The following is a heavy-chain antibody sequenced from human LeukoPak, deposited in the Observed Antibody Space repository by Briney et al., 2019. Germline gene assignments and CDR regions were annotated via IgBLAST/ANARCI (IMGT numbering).Heavy chain of an antibody. CDR3: ARGLVLGASDI. CDR2: ISSTYTI. Sequence: GGSLRLSCAASGFTFSSYSMNWVRQAPGKGLEWISYISSTYTIDYTDSVKGRFTISRDNAKNSPYLQMNSLRADDTAVYYCARGLVLGASDIWGQGTMVTVSS. J-gene: IGHJ3*02. CDR1: GFTFSSYS. D-gene: IGHD1-26*01. V-gene: IGHV3-48*01.